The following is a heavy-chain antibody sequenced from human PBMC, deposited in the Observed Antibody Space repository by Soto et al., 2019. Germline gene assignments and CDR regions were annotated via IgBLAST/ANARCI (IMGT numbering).Heavy chain of an antibody. J-gene: IGHJ4*01. V-gene: IGHV3-30*18. D-gene: IGHD4-17*01. CDR3: AKVQGYGCGAYYFDY. CDR2: ISYDGSNK. CDR1: GFTFSTYG. Sequence: QVQLVESGGGVVQPGRSLRLSCAASGFTFSTYGMHWVRQAPGKGLEWVAVISYDGSNKYYADSVKGRFTISRDNSKNTLYLQMNSLRAEDTAEYYCAKVQGYGCGAYYFDYCGQRTLDTVSS.